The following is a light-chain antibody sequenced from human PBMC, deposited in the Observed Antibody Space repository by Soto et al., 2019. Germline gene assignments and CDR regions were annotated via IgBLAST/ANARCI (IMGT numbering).Light chain of an antibody. V-gene: IGKV3-11*01. Sequence: EIVLTQSPATLSLSPGERATLSCSASQSVSSYLAWYQQKPGQAPRLLIYDASNRATGIPARFSGSGSGTGFTLTISSLEPEDCAVYYCQQRSNWPLTFGGGTKVEIK. CDR3: QQRSNWPLT. CDR1: QSVSSY. CDR2: DAS. J-gene: IGKJ4*01.